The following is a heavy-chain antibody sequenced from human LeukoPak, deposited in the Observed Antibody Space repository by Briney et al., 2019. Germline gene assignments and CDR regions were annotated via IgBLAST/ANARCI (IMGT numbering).Heavy chain of an antibody. J-gene: IGHJ4*02. CDR3: ASLGGAAGTHYFDY. Sequence: GGTLRLSCAASGFTFSSYGMSWVRQAPGKGLEWVSAISGSGGSTYYADSVKGRFTISRDNSKNTLYLQMNSLRAEDTAVYYCASLGGAAGTHYFDYWGQGTLVTVSS. D-gene: IGHD6-13*01. CDR1: GFTFSSYG. CDR2: ISGSGGST. V-gene: IGHV3-23*01.